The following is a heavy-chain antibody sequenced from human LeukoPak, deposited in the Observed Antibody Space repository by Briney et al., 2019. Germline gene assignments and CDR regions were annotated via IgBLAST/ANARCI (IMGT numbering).Heavy chain of an antibody. D-gene: IGHD2-15*01. Sequence: PSETLSLTCTDSGGSISSSSDYWGWIRQPPGKGLEWIGSIYYSGSTYYNPSLKSRVTISVDTSKNQFPLKLISVTAADTAVYYCARNFIVVVVAATHNWFDPWGQGTLVTVSS. CDR2: IYYSGST. V-gene: IGHV4-39*01. CDR3: ARNFIVVVVAATHNWFDP. CDR1: GGSISSSSDY. J-gene: IGHJ5*02.